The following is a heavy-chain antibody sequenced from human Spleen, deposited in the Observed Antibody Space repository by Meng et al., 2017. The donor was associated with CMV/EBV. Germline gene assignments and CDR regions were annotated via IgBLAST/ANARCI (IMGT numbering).Heavy chain of an antibody. D-gene: IGHD3-3*01. V-gene: IGHV1-2*02. CDR3: ARDRDDFWSGYVAY. CDR1: GYTFTGYY. Sequence: ASVKVSCKASGYTFTGYYMHWVRQAPGQGLEWMGWINPNSGGTNYAQKFQGRVTMTRDTSISTAYMELSRLRSDDTVVYYCARDRDDFWSGYVAYWGQGTLVTVSS. J-gene: IGHJ4*02. CDR2: INPNSGGT.